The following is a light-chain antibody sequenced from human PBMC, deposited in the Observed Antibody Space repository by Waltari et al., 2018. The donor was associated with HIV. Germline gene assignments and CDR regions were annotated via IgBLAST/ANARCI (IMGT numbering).Light chain of an antibody. J-gene: IGKJ5*01. CDR3: MQGTHWPIT. V-gene: IGKV2-30*01. CDR2: KVS. Sequence: VVVTQSPLSLPITLGQPASISCNSSQSLVYHDGNTYVNWFQQRPGQSPRRLIYKVSNRDSGVPDRFSGSGSGTDFTLKISRVEAEDVGVYYCMQGTHWPITFGQGTRLEIK. CDR1: QSLVYHDGNTY.